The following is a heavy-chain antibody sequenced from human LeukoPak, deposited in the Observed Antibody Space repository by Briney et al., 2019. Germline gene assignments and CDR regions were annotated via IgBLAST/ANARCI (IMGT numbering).Heavy chain of an antibody. CDR1: GYTFTGYY. Sequence: ASVKVSCKASGYTFTGYYMHWVRQAPGQGLEWMGWINPNSGGTNYAQKFQGRVTMTRDTSISTAYMELSRLRSDDTAVYYCARYIPTHSGSYSGGFDYWGQGTLVTVSS. V-gene: IGHV1-2*02. J-gene: IGHJ4*02. D-gene: IGHD1-26*01. CDR3: ARYIPTHSGSYSGGFDY. CDR2: INPNSGGT.